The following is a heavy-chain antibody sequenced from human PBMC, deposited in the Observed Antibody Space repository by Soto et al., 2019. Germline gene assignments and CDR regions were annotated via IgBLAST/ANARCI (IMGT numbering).Heavy chain of an antibody. Sequence: GASVKVSGKASGGTFSSYAISWVRQAPGQGLEWMGGIIPIFGTANYAQKFQGRVTITADKSTSTAYMELSSLRSEDTAVYYCARVGSPRSWFDPWGQGTLVTVSS. V-gene: IGHV1-69*06. CDR2: IIPIFGTA. J-gene: IGHJ5*02. CDR3: ARVGSPRSWFDP. D-gene: IGHD2-15*01. CDR1: GGTFSSYA.